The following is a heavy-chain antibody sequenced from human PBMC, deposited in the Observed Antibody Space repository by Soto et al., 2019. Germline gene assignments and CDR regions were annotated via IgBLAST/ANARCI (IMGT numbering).Heavy chain of an antibody. Sequence: ASVKVSCKASGYTFTGYYMHWVRQAPGQGLEWMGWINPNSGGTNYAQKFQGRVTMTRDTSISTAYMELSRLRSDDTAVYYCARDLDPIDNWFDPWGQGTRVTVS. CDR3: ARDLDPIDNWFDP. CDR1: GYTFTGYY. J-gene: IGHJ5*02. V-gene: IGHV1-2*02. CDR2: INPNSGGT.